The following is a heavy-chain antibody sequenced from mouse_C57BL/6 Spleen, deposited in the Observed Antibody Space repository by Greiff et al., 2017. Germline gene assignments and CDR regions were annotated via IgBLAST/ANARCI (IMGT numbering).Heavy chain of an antibody. J-gene: IGHJ4*01. CDR1: GFSFNTYA. V-gene: IGHV10-1*01. CDR2: IRSKSNNYAT. D-gene: IGHD2-4*01. CDR3: VGYDYDGYYYAMDY. Sequence: EVQGVESGGGLVQPKGSLKLSCAASGFSFNTYAMNWVRPAPGTGLEWVARIRSKSNNYATYYADSVKDRFTISRDDSESMLYLQMNNLKTEDTSIYYCVGYDYDGYYYAMDYWGQGTSVTVSS.